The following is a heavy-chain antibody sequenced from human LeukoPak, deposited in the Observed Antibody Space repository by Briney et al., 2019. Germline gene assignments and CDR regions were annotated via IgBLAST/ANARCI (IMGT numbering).Heavy chain of an antibody. Sequence: SETLSLTCTVSGGSISSYYWSWIRQPPGKGLEWIGYIYYSGSTNCNPSLKSRVTISVDTSKNQFSLKMSSVTAADTAVYYSARLGHLVPPLHYYYGMDVWGQGTTVTVSS. CDR2: IYYSGST. V-gene: IGHV4-59*08. CDR1: GGSISSYY. CDR3: ARLGHLVPPLHYYYGMDV. D-gene: IGHD6-13*01. J-gene: IGHJ6*02.